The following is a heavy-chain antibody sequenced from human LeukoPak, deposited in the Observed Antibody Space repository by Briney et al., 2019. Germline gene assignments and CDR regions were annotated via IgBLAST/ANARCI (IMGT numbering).Heavy chain of an antibody. CDR3: ARDPTPGLFLDFFMDV. J-gene: IGHJ6*03. CDR1: GYTFTSYD. V-gene: IGHV1-8*01. D-gene: IGHD3-3*01. Sequence: ASVKVSCKASGYTFTSYDINWVRQATGQGLEWMGWMNPNSGNTGYAQKFQGRVTMTRNTSISTAYMELSSLRSEDTAVYYCARDPTPGLFLDFFMDVWGKGTTVTVSS. CDR2: MNPNSGNT.